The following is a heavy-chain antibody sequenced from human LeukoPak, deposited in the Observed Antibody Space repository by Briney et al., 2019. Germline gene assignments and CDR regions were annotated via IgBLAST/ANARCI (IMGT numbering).Heavy chain of an antibody. D-gene: IGHD3-22*01. CDR1: GFTLRTYA. CDR3: AKDLGYYYDSSMDV. CDR2: ISGSGGST. J-gene: IGHJ6*02. Sequence: GGSLRLSCAASGFTLRTYAMSWVRQAPGKGLEWVSAISGSGGSTYYTDSVKGRFTISRDNSKNTLYLQMNSLRAEDTAVYYCAKDLGYYYDSSMDVWGQGTTVTVSS. V-gene: IGHV3-23*01.